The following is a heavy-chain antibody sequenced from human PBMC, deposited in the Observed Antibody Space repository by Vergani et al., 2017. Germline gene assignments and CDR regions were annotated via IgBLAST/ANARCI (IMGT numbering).Heavy chain of an antibody. Sequence: QVQILQSGGGVVQPGGSLRLSCTLSGFTLNTYGIHWVRQAPGKGLEWVSFIRYDGSSEYYGDSVKGRFTISRDKSQNTVNLQMKSLRTEDTAVYFCANSVIAGNGGVAYFGMDGWGRGTTVTVSS. CDR3: ANSVIAGNGGVAYFGMDG. J-gene: IGHJ6*02. CDR2: IRYDGSSE. V-gene: IGHV3-30*02. D-gene: IGHD3-16*01. CDR1: GFTLNTYG.